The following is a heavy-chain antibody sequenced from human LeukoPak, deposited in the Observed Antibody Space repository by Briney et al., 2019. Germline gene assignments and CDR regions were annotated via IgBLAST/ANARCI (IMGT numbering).Heavy chain of an antibody. CDR2: IWYDGSNK. J-gene: IGHJ4*02. Sequence: GRSLRLSCAASGFTFSSYGMHWVRQAPGKGLEWVAVIWYDGSNKYYADSVKGRFTISRDNSKNTLYLQMNSLRAEDTAVYYCARDVRIAAAGDDYWGQGTLVTVSS. V-gene: IGHV3-33*01. CDR1: GFTFSSYG. D-gene: IGHD6-13*01. CDR3: ARDVRIAAAGDDY.